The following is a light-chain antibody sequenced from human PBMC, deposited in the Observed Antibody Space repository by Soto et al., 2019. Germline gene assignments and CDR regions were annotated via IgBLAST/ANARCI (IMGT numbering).Light chain of an antibody. Sequence: DIQMTQSPSSLSASVGDRVTITCQASQNINNYLNWYQQKPGRAPKLLIYDASNLEAGVPSRFRGSGSETDFSFTISRLQPEDIATYYCQQYENLPTSGQGTRLEIK. CDR3: QQYENLPT. CDR2: DAS. CDR1: QNINNY. J-gene: IGKJ5*01. V-gene: IGKV1-33*01.